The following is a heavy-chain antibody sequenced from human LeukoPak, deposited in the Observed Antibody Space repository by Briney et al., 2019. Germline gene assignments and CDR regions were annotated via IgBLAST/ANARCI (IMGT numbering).Heavy chain of an antibody. CDR2: IKQDGSGK. CDR3: AREYCSGGSCYEIDY. V-gene: IGHV3-7*03. CDR1: GFTFSSYW. Sequence: GGSLRLSCAASGFTFSSYWMSWVRQAPGKGLEWVANIKQDGSGKYYVDSVKGRFTISRDNAKNSLYLQMNSLRAEDTAVYYCAREYCSGGSCYEIDYWGQGTLVTVSS. D-gene: IGHD2-15*01. J-gene: IGHJ4*02.